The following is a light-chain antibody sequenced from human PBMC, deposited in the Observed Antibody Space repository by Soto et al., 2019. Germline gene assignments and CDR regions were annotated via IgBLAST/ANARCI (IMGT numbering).Light chain of an antibody. CDR2: GTS. V-gene: IGKV3-20*01. J-gene: IGKJ4*01. Sequence: EIVLTQSPGTLSLSAGERATLSCRASQSVSSSYLAWYHQKPGQAPRLLIYGTSNRATGIPDRFSASGSGTHFTLTITRLDPEDFAVYYCQQYGTSPHTFGGGTKVEIK. CDR3: QQYGTSPHT. CDR1: QSVSSSY.